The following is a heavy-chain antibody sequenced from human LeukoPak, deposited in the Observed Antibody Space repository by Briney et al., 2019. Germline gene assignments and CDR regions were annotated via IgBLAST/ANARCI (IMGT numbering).Heavy chain of an antibody. CDR2: IYYSGST. V-gene: IGHV4-39*01. CDR1: GGSISSSSYY. Sequence: SETLSLTCTVSGGSISSSSYYWGWIRQPPGKGLEWIGSIYYSGSTYYNPSLKSRVTISVDTSNNQFFLKLSSVTAADTAVFYCATAYSGNYYYFDYWGQGTLVTVSS. D-gene: IGHD1-26*01. J-gene: IGHJ4*02. CDR3: ATAYSGNYYYFDY.